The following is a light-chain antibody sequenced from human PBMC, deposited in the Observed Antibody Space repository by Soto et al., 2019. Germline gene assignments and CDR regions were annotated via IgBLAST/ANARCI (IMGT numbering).Light chain of an antibody. J-gene: IGKJ4*01. CDR2: DAS. CDR3: QQRSNCPFT. CDR1: QSVYNY. V-gene: IGKV3-11*01. Sequence: EIVLTQSPATLSLSPGERATLSCRASQSVYNYLAWYQQKPGQAPRLLIYDASNRATGIPARFSGSGSGTDFTLPISSLEPEDFALEVCQQRSNCPFTFGGGTKVEIK.